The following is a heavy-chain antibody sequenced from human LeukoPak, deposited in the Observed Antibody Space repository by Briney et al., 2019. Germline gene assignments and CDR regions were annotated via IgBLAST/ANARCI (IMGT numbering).Heavy chain of an antibody. CDR2: FIGRVGSK. D-gene: IGHD2-15*01. CDR1: GFTLSSYA. V-gene: IGHV3-23*01. Sequence: SGGSLRLSCAASGFTLSSYAMSWVRQAPGKGLEWVSTFIGRVGSKYYADSVKGGFTISRDNSRNTLYLQMNSLRAEDTAIYYRTKSTNSCSGGSCYSGLDYWGQGTLVTASS. J-gene: IGHJ4*02. CDR3: TKSTNSCSGGSCYSGLDY.